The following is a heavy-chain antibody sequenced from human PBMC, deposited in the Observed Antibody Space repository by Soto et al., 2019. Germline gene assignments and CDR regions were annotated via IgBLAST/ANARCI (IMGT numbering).Heavy chain of an antibody. CDR2: ISTTSFTI. J-gene: IGHJ5*01. V-gene: IGHV3-48*02. CDR3: ARDRCYDGTCYSASDS. D-gene: IGHD2-15*01. Sequence: GGSLRLSCAASGFRFSTYNMDWVRQAPGKGPEWIAHISTTSFTIYYADSVKGRFTISRDNDRNSLYLEMNSLRDEDTAVYYCARDRCYDGTCYSASDSWGQGTLVTVSS. CDR1: GFRFSTYN.